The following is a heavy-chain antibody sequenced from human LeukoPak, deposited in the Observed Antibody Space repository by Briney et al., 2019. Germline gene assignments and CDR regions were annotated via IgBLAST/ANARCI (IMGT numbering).Heavy chain of an antibody. CDR1: GFTVSSTY. Sequence: VGSLRLSCAASGFTVSSTYMNWVRRAPGKGLEWVSVIYSDGNTYYADSVKGRFTISRDNSKSTLYLQMNSLRDEDTAVYYCARAPNWRLDHWAQGTLVTVSS. J-gene: IGHJ5*02. CDR2: IYSDGNT. V-gene: IGHV3-53*01. D-gene: IGHD1-1*01. CDR3: ARAPNWRLDH.